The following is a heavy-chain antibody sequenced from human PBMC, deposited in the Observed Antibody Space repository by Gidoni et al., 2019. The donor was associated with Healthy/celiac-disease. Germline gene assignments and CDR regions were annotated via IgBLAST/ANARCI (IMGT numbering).Heavy chain of an antibody. D-gene: IGHD2-15*01. V-gene: IGHV4-34*01. CDR1: GGSFSGYY. CDR2: INHSGGT. J-gene: IGHJ6*02. CDR3: ARTGWPNYYYYYGMDV. Sequence: QVQQQQWGAGLLKPSETLSLTCAVYGGSFSGYYWSWFRQPPGKGLEWIGEINHSGGTNYNPSLKSRVTISVDTSKNQFSLKLTSVTAADTAVYYCARTGWPNYYYYYGMDVWGQGTTVTVSS.